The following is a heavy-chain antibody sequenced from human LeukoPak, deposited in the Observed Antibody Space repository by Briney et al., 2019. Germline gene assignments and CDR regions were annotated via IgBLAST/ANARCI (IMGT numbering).Heavy chain of an antibody. J-gene: IGHJ4*02. CDR1: GYTFTSYY. D-gene: IGHD2-15*01. CDR2: INPNSGGT. Sequence: GASVKVSCKASGYTFTSYYMHWVRQAPGQGLEWMGWINPNSGGTNYAQKFQGRVTMTRDTSISTAYMELSRLRSDDTAVYYCARTRERWAYCSGGSCYSFDYWGQGTLVTVSS. CDR3: ARTRERWAYCSGGSCYSFDY. V-gene: IGHV1-2*02.